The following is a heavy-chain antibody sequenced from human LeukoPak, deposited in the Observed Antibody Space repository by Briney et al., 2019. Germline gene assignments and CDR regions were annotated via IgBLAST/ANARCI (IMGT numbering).Heavy chain of an antibody. J-gene: IGHJ4*02. CDR3: AKDLGHYDSSGYAGDY. CDR2: MSGSGGST. D-gene: IGHD3-22*01. V-gene: IGHV3-23*01. CDR1: GFTLSSYG. Sequence: GGSLRLSCAASGFTLSSYGMSWVRQAGGKGRGGGSAMSGSGGSTYYADSVKGPFPIPRDNSKNTLYLQMNSLRAEDTAVYYCAKDLGHYDSSGYAGDYWGQGTLVTVSS.